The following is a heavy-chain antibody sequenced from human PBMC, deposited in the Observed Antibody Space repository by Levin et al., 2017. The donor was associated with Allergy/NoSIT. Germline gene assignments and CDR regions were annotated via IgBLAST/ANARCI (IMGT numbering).Heavy chain of an antibody. CDR1: GFTFSSYA. Sequence: GGSLRLSCAASGFTFSSYAMHWVRQAPGKGLEWVAVISYDGSNKYYADSVKGRFTISRDNSKNTLYLQMNSLRAEDTAVYYCAREAVTTLDYWGQGTLVTVSS. CDR3: AREAVTTLDY. D-gene: IGHD4-17*01. V-gene: IGHV3-30*04. CDR2: ISYDGSNK. J-gene: IGHJ4*02.